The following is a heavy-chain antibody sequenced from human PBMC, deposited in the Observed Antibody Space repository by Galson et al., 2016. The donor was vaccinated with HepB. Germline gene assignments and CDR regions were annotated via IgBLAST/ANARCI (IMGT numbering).Heavy chain of an antibody. Sequence: SETLSLTCGVHGGSFNAYYWSWIRQPPGKGLEWIGEVNHSGYTRYNPSLKSRVTISADTSKNQFSLNLTSMTAADTAVYYCAGVVVAATNWFDPWGQGTLVTVSS. V-gene: IGHV4-34*01. CDR3: AGVVVAATNWFDP. CDR1: GGSFNAYY. J-gene: IGHJ5*02. D-gene: IGHD2-15*01. CDR2: VNHSGYT.